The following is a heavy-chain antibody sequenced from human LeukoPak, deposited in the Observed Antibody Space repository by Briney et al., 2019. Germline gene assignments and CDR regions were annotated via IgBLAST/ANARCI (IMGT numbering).Heavy chain of an antibody. CDR2: IYDSGST. CDR1: GDSINSGRHY. D-gene: IGHD3-22*01. V-gene: IGHV4-61*01. CDR3: ARQSISGSSLSYFDY. J-gene: IGHJ4*02. Sequence: SETLSLTCTVSGDSINSGRHYWRWIRQPPGKGLEWIGNIYDSGSTNYNPSLKSRLTISVDTSKNQCSLKLSSVTAADTAVYYCARQSISGSSLSYFDYWGQGTLVNVSS.